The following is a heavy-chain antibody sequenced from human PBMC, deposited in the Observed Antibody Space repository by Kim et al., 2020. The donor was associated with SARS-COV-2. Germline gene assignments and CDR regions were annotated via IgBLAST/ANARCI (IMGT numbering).Heavy chain of an antibody. V-gene: IGHV3-48*04. CDR2: ISSSSGTR. Sequence: GGSLRLSCVASGFTFTTYSMNWVRQAPGKGLEWISYISSSSGTRYYADSVKGRVTISRDNAKSSLYLQMDSLRAEDTAVYYCARDRSPIARGGGIVVW. CDR1: GFTFTTYS. CDR3: ARDRSPIARGGGIVV. D-gene: IGHD2-15*01. J-gene: IGHJ6*01.